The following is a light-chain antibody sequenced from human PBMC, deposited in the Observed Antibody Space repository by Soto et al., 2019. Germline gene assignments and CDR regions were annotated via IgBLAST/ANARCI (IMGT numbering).Light chain of an antibody. CDR3: QQYGGSAPWT. Sequence: IVLTQPPGPLSVSPGDRVTLSCRASQTVNNNYLAWYQQKPGQAPRLLIYGASTPATGTPARFSGSGSGTHFTLTVSRLEPEDFAVYYCQQYGGSAPWTFGPGTKVDI. V-gene: IGKV3-20*01. CDR2: GAS. J-gene: IGKJ1*01. CDR1: QTVNNNY.